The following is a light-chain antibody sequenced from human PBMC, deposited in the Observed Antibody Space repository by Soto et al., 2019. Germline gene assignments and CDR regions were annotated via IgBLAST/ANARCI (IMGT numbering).Light chain of an antibody. Sequence: EIVMTQSPATLSVSPGERATLSCRASQSVSSNLAWYQQKPGQAPRLLIYGASTRATGIPARFSGSGTGTDFTLTISNVEPEDFAVYYCQQRSDWPWTFGQGTKVDIK. CDR2: GAS. V-gene: IGKV3-15*01. CDR3: QQRSDWPWT. CDR1: QSVSSN. J-gene: IGKJ1*01.